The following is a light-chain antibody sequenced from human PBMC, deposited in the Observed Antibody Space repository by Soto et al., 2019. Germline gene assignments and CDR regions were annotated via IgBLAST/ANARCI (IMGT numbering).Light chain of an antibody. CDR1: QSVTYH. J-gene: IGKJ2*01. V-gene: IGKV1-39*01. CDR3: QQSYSPPWST. Sequence: DIQMTQFPSSLSASVGDRVTITCRASQSVTYHLNWYQHKPGKAPKVLIYGASSPESGVPSRFSASGSGTEFTLTITDLHPDDFATYYCQQSYSPPWSTFDQGTKLDIK. CDR2: GAS.